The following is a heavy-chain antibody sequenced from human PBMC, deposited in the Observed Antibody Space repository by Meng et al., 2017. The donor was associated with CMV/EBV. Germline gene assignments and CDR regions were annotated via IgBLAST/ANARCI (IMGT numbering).Heavy chain of an antibody. CDR3: ARDRYCSSTSCYTYYYYGMDV. D-gene: IGHD2-2*02. V-gene: IGHV3-11*04. J-gene: IGHJ6*02. Sequence: GESLKISCAASGFTFSDYYMSWIRQAPGKGLEWVSYISSIGSTIYSAASVKGRFTISRDNAKNSLYLQMNSLRAEDTAVYYCARDRYCSSTSCYTYYYYGMDVWGQGTTVTVSS. CDR1: GFTFSDYY. CDR2: ISSIGSTI.